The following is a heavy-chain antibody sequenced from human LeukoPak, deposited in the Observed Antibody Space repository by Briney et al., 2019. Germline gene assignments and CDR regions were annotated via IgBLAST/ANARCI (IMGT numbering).Heavy chain of an antibody. CDR3: AKETPLPGDWNDVGPYFDC. CDR2: ISWNSGSI. CDR1: GFTFDDYA. D-gene: IGHD1-1*01. V-gene: IGHV3-9*01. J-gene: IGHJ4*02. Sequence: GGSLRLSCAASGFTFDDYAMHWVRQAPGKGLEWVSGISWNSGSIGYADSVRGRFTISRDNAKNSLYLQMNSLRPEDTAMYYCAKETPLPGDWNDVGPYFDCWGQGTLVTVSS.